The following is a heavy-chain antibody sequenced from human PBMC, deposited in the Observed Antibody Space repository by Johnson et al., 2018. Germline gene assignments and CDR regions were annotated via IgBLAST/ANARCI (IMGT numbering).Heavy chain of an antibody. Sequence: EVQLLESGGGLVQPGGSLRLSCAASGFTFTDYWMSWVRQAPGKGLVWVSRVNSDGSSATSADSVRGRFPISRDTAKNTLYLQMNSLRAEDTVVYYCERAGGNYGRGAFDSWGQGTMVTVSS. CDR3: ERAGGNYGRGAFDS. D-gene: IGHD1-26*01. V-gene: IGHV3-74*01. J-gene: IGHJ3*02. CDR1: GFTFTDYW. CDR2: VNSDGSSA.